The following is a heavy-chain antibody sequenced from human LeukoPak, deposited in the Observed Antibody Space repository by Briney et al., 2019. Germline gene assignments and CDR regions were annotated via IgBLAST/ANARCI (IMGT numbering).Heavy chain of an antibody. CDR2: ISSDGNT. D-gene: IGHD3/OR15-3a*01. CDR1: GDSVSSSSYY. Sequence: PSETLSLTCTVSGDSVSSSSYYWDWIRQPPGKGLEWIGSISSDGNTHYNTSLKSRVTMSVDTSKNQFSLKLTSVTAADTAVYFCARLKDWYDNGSYKWFDPWGQGTLVTVSS. J-gene: IGHJ5*02. V-gene: IGHV4-39*01. CDR3: ARLKDWYDNGSYKWFDP.